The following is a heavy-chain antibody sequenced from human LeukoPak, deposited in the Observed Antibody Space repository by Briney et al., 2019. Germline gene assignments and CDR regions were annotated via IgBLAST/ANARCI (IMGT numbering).Heavy chain of an antibody. V-gene: IGHV4-39*01. Sequence: SETLSLTCTVSGGSISSSSYYWGWIRQPPGKGLEWIGSIYYSGSTYYNPSLKSRVTISVDTSKNQFSLKLSSVTAADTAVYYCASADSSGPYGMDVWGQGTTVTVSS. CDR3: ASADSSGPYGMDV. CDR2: IYYSGST. D-gene: IGHD3-22*01. CDR1: GGSISSSSYY. J-gene: IGHJ6*02.